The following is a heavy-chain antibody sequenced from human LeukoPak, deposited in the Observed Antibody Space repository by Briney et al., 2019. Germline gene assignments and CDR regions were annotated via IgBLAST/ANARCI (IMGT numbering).Heavy chain of an antibody. D-gene: IGHD2-8*01. J-gene: IGHJ5*02. CDR3: AKDHPKTNDDP. Sequence: PGGSLRLSCAASGFTFSSYGMHWVRQAPGKGLEWVAVIWYDGSNKYYADSVKGRFTISRDNSKNTLYLQMNSLRAEDTAVYYCAKDHPKTNDDPWGQGTLVTVSS. V-gene: IGHV3-33*06. CDR2: IWYDGSNK. CDR1: GFTFSSYG.